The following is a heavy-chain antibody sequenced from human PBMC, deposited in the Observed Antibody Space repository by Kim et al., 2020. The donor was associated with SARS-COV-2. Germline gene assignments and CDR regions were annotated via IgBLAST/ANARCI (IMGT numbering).Heavy chain of an antibody. CDR2: INAGNGNT. CDR1: GYTFTSYA. D-gene: IGHD3-22*01. CDR3: ARVPAMIVVVFDY. Sequence: ASVKVYCKASGYTFTSYAIHWVRQAPGQRLEWMGWINAGNGNTKYSQKFQGRVTITRDTSASTAYMELSSLRSEDTAVYYCARVPAMIVVVFDYWGQGTLVTVSS. J-gene: IGHJ4*02. V-gene: IGHV1-3*01.